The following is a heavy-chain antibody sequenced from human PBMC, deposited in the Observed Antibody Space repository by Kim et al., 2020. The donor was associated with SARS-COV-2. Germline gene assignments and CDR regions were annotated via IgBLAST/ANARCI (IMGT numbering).Heavy chain of an antibody. CDR1: GFTFSSYA. V-gene: IGHV3-23*03. CDR2: IGSDGTTT. CDR3: ARRTLIPGPNFDY. Sequence: GGSLRLSCATSGFTFSSYALNWVRQAPGKGLEWVSVIGSDGTTTLYAESVRGRFTISRDNSKNTLYLQMYSLRAEDTALYYCARRTLIPGPNFDYWGQGTLVSVSS. J-gene: IGHJ4*02. D-gene: IGHD2-8*01.